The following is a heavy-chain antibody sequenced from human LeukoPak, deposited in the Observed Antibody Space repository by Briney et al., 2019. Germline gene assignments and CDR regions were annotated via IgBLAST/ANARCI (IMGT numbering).Heavy chain of an antibody. J-gene: IGHJ6*04. D-gene: IGHD3-10*01. Sequence: GGSLRLSCAASGFTFSSNYMSWVRQAPGKGLEWVSVIYSGGSTYYADSVTGRFTISRDNSKNTVYLQMNSLRAEDTAVYYCAREGLTMVRGADVWGKGTTVTVSS. CDR2: IYSGGST. CDR3: AREGLTMVRGADV. V-gene: IGHV3-53*01. CDR1: GFTFSSNY.